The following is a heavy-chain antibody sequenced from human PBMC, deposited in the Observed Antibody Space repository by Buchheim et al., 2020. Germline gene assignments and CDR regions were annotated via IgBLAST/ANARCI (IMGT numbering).Heavy chain of an antibody. CDR1: GYIFTGYV. Sequence: QVQLVQSGAEVKKPGASVKVSCKASGYIFTGYVMHWVRQAPGQRLEWMGWINAGNGNTKYSQKFQDRVTITRDTSASTAYMELSSLRSEDTAVYYCAREDVVRGPIKHWFDPWGQGTL. CDR3: AREDVVRGPIKHWFDP. D-gene: IGHD3-10*01. J-gene: IGHJ5*02. V-gene: IGHV1-3*01. CDR2: INAGNGNT.